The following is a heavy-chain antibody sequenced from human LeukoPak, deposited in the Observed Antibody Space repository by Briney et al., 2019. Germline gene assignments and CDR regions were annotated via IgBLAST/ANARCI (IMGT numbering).Heavy chain of an antibody. CDR2: ISGSGGST. V-gene: IGHV3-23*01. D-gene: IGHD6-6*01. CDR3: VWEYSRSFNS. Sequence: AGGSLRLSCAASGFTFSSYAMSWVRQAPGKGLEWVSAISGSGGSTYYADSVKGRFTISRDNSKNTLYLQMDNLRTEDTAVYYVVWEYSRSFNSWGQGTLVTVSS. J-gene: IGHJ4*02. CDR1: GFTFSSYA.